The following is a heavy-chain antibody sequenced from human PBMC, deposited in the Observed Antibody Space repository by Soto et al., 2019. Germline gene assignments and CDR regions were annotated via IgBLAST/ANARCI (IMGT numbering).Heavy chain of an antibody. V-gene: IGHV3-73*01. CDR3: ASPYWNDVDPTQYFHY. D-gene: IGHD1-1*01. CDR1: GLTFSASG. CDR2: IRSKANTYAT. Sequence: PGGSLRLSCAASGLTFSASGMHWVRQASGKGLEWLGRIRSKANTYATAYNVSVKGRFTISRDDSKDTAYLQLNSLKTEDTAVYYCASPYWNDVDPTQYFHYWGQGTPVTVSS. J-gene: IGHJ4*02.